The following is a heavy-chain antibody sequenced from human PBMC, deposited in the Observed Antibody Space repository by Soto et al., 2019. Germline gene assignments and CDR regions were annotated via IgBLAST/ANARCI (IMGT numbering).Heavy chain of an antibody. Sequence: PRLSCAASGFTFDDYAMHWVRQAPGKGLEWVSGISWNSGSIGYADSVKGRFTISRDNAKNSLYLQMNSLRAEDTALYYCANATTDAVSSSYGMDVWGQGTTVTVSS. V-gene: IGHV3-9*01. CDR3: ANATTDAVSSSYGMDV. J-gene: IGHJ6*02. CDR2: ISWNSGSI. CDR1: GFTFDDYA. D-gene: IGHD6-13*01.